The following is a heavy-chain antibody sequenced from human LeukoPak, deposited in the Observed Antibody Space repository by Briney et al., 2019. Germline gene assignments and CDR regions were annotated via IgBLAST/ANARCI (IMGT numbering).Heavy chain of an antibody. J-gene: IGHJ5*02. Sequence: GGSLRLSCAASGFTVSSYEMNWVHQAPGKGLEWVSYISSSGSTIYYADSVKGRFTISRDNAKNSLYLQMNSLRAEDTAVYYCARDPILKSRADYYDSSGYYPNWFDPWGQGTLVTVSS. CDR1: GFTVSSYE. CDR3: ARDPILKSRADYYDSSGYYPNWFDP. CDR2: ISSSGSTI. D-gene: IGHD3-22*01. V-gene: IGHV3-48*03.